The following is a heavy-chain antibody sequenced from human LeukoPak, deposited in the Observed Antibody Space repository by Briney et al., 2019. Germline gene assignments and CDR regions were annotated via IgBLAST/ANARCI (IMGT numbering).Heavy chain of an antibody. Sequence: PGGSLRLSCAASGFTFSSYSMNWVRQAPGKGLEWVSYISSSSSSIYHADSVKGRFTISRDNSKNTLYLQMNSLRAEDTAVYYCAKDYTIFGVAPLGYWGQGTLVTVSS. CDR2: ISSSSSSI. D-gene: IGHD3-3*01. V-gene: IGHV3-48*01. J-gene: IGHJ4*02. CDR3: AKDYTIFGVAPLGY. CDR1: GFTFSSYS.